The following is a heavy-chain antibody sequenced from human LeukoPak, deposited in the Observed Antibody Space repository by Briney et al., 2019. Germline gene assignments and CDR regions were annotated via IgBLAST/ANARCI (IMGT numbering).Heavy chain of an antibody. D-gene: IGHD3-10*01. CDR3: ARDPVVLWYRGPHWYFDL. CDR2: IYYSGST. V-gene: IGHV4-39*07. CDR1: GGSIGSSSYY. J-gene: IGHJ2*01. Sequence: PSETLSLTCTVSGGSIGSSSYYWGWIRQPPGKGLEWIGSIYYSGSTYYNPSLKSRVTISVDTSKNQFSLKLSSVTTADTAVYYCARDPVVLWYRGPHWYFDLWGRGTLVTVSS.